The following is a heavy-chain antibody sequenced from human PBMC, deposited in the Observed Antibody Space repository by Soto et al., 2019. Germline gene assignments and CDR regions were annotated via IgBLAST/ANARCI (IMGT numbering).Heavy chain of an antibody. V-gene: IGHV4-30-2*01. CDR2: IYHSGST. D-gene: IGHD3-22*01. Sequence: QLQLQESGSGLVKPSQTLSLTCAVSGGSISSGGYSWSWIRQPPGKGLEWIGYIYHSGSTYYNPPLQRRVTISVDRSKNQFSLKLSSVTAADTAVYYCARGGSSGYPIDYWGQGTLVTVSS. J-gene: IGHJ4*02. CDR3: ARGGSSGYPIDY. CDR1: GGSISSGGYS.